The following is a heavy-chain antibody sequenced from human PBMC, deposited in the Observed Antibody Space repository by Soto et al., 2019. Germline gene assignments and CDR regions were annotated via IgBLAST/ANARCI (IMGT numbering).Heavy chain of an antibody. CDR3: ASLSGYPQYFFDY. J-gene: IGHJ4*02. D-gene: IGHD3-22*01. V-gene: IGHV4-30-4*01. CDR2: IYYSGST. Sequence: SETLSLTCTVSGGSISSGDYYWSWIRQPPGKGLEWIGYIYYSGSTYYNPSLKSRVTISVDTSKNQFSLKLSSVTAADTAVYYCASLSGYPQYFFDYWGQGNLVTVS. CDR1: GGSISSGDYY.